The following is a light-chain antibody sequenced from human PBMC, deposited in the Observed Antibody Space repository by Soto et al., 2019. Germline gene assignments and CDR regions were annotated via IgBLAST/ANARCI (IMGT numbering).Light chain of an antibody. Sequence: EIVMTQSPATLSVSPGERATLSCRASQSVSSNLAWYQQKPGQAPRLLIYGASTRATGILTRFRGSGSGTEFTLTISSLQSEDFAVYSCQQYNNWPRTFGQGTKVEIK. CDR2: GAS. V-gene: IGKV3-15*01. J-gene: IGKJ1*01. CDR3: QQYNNWPRT. CDR1: QSVSSN.